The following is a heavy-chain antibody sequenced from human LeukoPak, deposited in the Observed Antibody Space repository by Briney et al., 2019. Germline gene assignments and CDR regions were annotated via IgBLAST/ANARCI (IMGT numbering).Heavy chain of an antibody. J-gene: IGHJ4*02. CDR1: GFTFRTYG. CDR2: IRNDGTIK. V-gene: IGHV3-30*02. CDR3: AKTGCSGWGSGDY. Sequence: GGSLRLSCAASGFTFRTYGMHWVRQAPGKGLEWVAFIRNDGTIKYYADSVKGRFTISRDNSRSTLYLQMNSLRAEDTAVYYCAKTGCSGWGSGDYWGQGTLVTVSS. D-gene: IGHD6-25*01.